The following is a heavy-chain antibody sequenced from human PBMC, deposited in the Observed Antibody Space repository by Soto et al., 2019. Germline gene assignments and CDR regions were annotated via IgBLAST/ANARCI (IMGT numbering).Heavy chain of an antibody. CDR3: ARSGGLDRDFNY. D-gene: IGHD2-15*01. CDR1: GGTFSSDS. J-gene: IGHJ4*02. Sequence: QVQLVQSGAEVKKPGSSVKVSCKASGGTFSSDSFSWVRQAPGQGLEWMGRIIPMFDTPIYAQKFQDRVTITADESTSTAYMQLSSLRSGDTDVYYCARSGGLDRDFNYWGQGSLVTVSS. V-gene: IGHV1-69*15. CDR2: IIPMFDTP.